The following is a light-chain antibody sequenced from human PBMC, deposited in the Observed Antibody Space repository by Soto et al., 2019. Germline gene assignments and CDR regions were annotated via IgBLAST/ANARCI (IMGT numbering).Light chain of an antibody. V-gene: IGKV1-39*01. CDR2: AAS. Sequence: DIQMTQSPSSLSAFVGDRVTITCRSSQSISNHLNWYQQQPGIDPKLLIYAASSVQSGVPSRFSGSGSGTDFYLNISSLQTEDFATYECQHTYITTWTFGQGTKVDIK. CDR1: QSISNH. J-gene: IGKJ1*01. CDR3: QHTYITTWT.